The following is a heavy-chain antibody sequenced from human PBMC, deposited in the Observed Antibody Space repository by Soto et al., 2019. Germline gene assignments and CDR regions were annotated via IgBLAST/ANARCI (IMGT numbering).Heavy chain of an antibody. CDR2: IYYSGST. J-gene: IGHJ4*02. D-gene: IGHD3-22*01. CDR3: AQCGYYYDSSGYEEVHFDY. V-gene: IGHV4-31*03. CDR1: GGSISSGGYY. Sequence: SETLSLTCTVSGGSISSGGYYWSWIRQHPGKGLEWIGYIYYSGSTYYNPSLKSRVTISVDTSNNQFSLKLSSVTAADTAVYYCAQCGYYYDSSGYEEVHFDYWGQGTLVTVSS.